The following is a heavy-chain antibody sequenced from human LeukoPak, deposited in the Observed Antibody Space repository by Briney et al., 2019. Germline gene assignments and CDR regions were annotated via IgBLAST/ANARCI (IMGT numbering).Heavy chain of an antibody. Sequence: PSETLSLTCTVSGGSISSHYWSWIRQPPGKGLEGIGHNYYSWCTNYNPSLKSRVTISVDTSKNQFSLKLRSVTVADTAVYYCARDRRSFVYWGEGTLVTVSS. CDR2: NYYSWCT. D-gene: IGHD6-6*01. V-gene: IGHV4-59*11. CDR1: GGSISSHY. CDR3: ARDRRSFVY. J-gene: IGHJ4*02.